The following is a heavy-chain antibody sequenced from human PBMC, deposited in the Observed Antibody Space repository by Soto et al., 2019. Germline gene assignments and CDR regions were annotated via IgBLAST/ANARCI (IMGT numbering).Heavy chain of an antibody. Sequence: GESLKISCKGSGYTFTSYWIGWVRQMPGKGLEWMGIIYPGDSDTKYNPSFQGQVTISADKSITTTYLRWTSLKASDTAIYYCAASIFYYGMDVWGQGTTVTVSS. CDR1: GYTFTSYW. CDR3: AASIFYYGMDV. CDR2: IYPGDSDT. J-gene: IGHJ6*02. V-gene: IGHV5-51*01.